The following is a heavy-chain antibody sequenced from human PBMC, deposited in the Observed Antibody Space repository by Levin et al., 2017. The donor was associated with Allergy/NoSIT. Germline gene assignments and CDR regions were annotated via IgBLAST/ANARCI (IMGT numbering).Heavy chain of an antibody. D-gene: IGHD3-16*01. CDR3: ARDMGGGYLDY. V-gene: IGHV3-13*05. CDR2: IGTAGDP. Sequence: PGGSLRLSCAASGFTFRNYDMHWVRQVTGKGLEWVSAIGTAGDPYYSGSVKGRFSISRENAKNSLYLQMNSLRVGDTAVYYCARDMGGGYLDYWGQGTLVIVSS. CDR1: GFTFRNYD. J-gene: IGHJ4*02.